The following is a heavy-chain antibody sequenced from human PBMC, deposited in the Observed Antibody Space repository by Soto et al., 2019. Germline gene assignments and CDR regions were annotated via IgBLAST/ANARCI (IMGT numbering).Heavy chain of an antibody. CDR3: ARDDGYYRLYDY. V-gene: IGHV4-30-4*01. CDR2: IYYTGST. D-gene: IGHD3-3*01. J-gene: IGHJ4*02. Sequence: QVRLQESGPGLVKPSQTLSLTCTVSGGSISSGDYFWSWVRQPPGKGLEWIGYIYYTGSTSYNPSLKSRITMSVDTSKNQFSLKVSSVTAADTGVYFCARDDGYYRLYDYWGQGTLVTVSS. CDR1: GGSISSGDYF.